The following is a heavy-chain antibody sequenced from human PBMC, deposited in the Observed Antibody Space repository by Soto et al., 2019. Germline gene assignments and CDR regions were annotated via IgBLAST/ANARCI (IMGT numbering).Heavy chain of an antibody. CDR2: IKSKTDGGTT. Sequence: GGSLRLSCAASGFTFSNYARSWVRQAPGKGLEWVARIKSKTDGGTTDYAAPVKGRFTISRDDSKNTLYLQMNSLKTEDTAVYYCTVYCSSTSCSIYYYYGMDVWGQGTTVTVSS. D-gene: IGHD2-2*01. CDR3: TVYCSSTSCSIYYYYGMDV. V-gene: IGHV3-15*01. CDR1: GFTFSNYA. J-gene: IGHJ6*02.